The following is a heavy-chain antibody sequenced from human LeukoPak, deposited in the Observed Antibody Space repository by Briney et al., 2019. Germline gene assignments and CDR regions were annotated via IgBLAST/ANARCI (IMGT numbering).Heavy chain of an antibody. J-gene: IGHJ6*03. Sequence: GGSLRLSCAASGFTFSSYSMNWVRQAPGKGLEWVSSISSSSSYIYYADSVKGRFTISRDNAKNSLYLQMNSLRAEDTAVYYCARYATTNTRYYYYYMDVWGKGTTVTVSS. D-gene: IGHD1-1*01. V-gene: IGHV3-21*01. CDR1: GFTFSSYS. CDR2: ISSSSSYI. CDR3: ARYATTNTRYYYYYMDV.